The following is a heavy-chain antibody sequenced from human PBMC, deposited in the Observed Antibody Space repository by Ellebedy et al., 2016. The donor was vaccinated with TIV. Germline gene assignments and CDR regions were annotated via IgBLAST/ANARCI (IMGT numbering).Heavy chain of an antibody. CDR3: ARGKVGATGDAFDI. CDR1: GFTFSSYA. CDR2: ISSNGGST. Sequence: PGGSLRLSCAASGFTFSSYAMHWVRQAPGKGLEYVSAISSNGGSTYYANSVKGRFTISRDNSKNTLYLQMGSLRAEDMAVYYCARGKVGATGDAFDIWGQGTMVTVSS. D-gene: IGHD1-26*01. J-gene: IGHJ3*02. V-gene: IGHV3-64*01.